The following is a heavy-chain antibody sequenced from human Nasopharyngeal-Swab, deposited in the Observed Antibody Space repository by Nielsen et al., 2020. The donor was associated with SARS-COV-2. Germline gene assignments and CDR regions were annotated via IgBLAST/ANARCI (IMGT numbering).Heavy chain of an antibody. CDR1: GGSIGSYY. Sequence: SETLSLTCTVSGGSIGSYYWSWIRQPPGKGLEWIGYIYYSGSTYYNPSLKSRVTISVDTSKNQFSLKLSSVTAADTAVYYCARDDGYCSSTSCYSVGMDVWGQGTTVTVSS. D-gene: IGHD2-2*03. V-gene: IGHV4-59*12. CDR2: IYYSGST. CDR3: ARDDGYCSSTSCYSVGMDV. J-gene: IGHJ6*02.